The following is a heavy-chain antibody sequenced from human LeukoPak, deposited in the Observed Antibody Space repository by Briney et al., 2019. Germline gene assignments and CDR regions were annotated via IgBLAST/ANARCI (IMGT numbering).Heavy chain of an antibody. CDR3: ARGRGTSGSNRDFYYYYYMDV. CDR2: MNGGNGNT. CDR1: GYTFTSYS. D-gene: IGHD2-15*01. Sequence: ASVKVSCKASGYTFTSYSTHWVRQAPGQRPEWMGWMNGGNGNTKYSQKFQGRITLIRDTSAATAYMELSSLRHDDLAVYYCARGRGTSGSNRDFYYYYYMDVWGKGTTVTVSS. J-gene: IGHJ6*03. V-gene: IGHV1-3*01.